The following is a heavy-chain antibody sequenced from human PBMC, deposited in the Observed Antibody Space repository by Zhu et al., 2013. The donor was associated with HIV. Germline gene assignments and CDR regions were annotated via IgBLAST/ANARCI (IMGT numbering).Heavy chain of an antibody. J-gene: IGHJ4*02. D-gene: IGHD2-21*02. CDR3: ARDQGGNSYFEH. CDR1: GYTFSSYG. CDR2: ISTYNDNT. V-gene: IGHV1-18*01. Sequence: QVQLVQSGAEVKKPGASVKVSCKTSGYTFSSYGLSWVRQAPGQGLEWMGWISTYNDNTEYAPDLEGRLTMTTDTSTNTAYMELRSLRSDDTAVYFCARDQGGNSYFEHWGQGTLVTVSS.